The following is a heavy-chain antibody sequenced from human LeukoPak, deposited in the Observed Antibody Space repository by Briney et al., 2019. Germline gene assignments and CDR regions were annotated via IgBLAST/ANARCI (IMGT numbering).Heavy chain of an antibody. V-gene: IGHV5-51*01. D-gene: IGHD3-16*02. CDR2: IYPGDSDA. Sequence: GASLKISCKGSGYSFTSYWIGWVRQMPGKGLEWMGIIYPGDSDARYSPSFQGQVTISADKSISTAYLQWSSLKASDTAMYYCARQVSGVWGSYRYFDYWGQGTLVTVSS. CDR1: GYSFTSYW. CDR3: ARQVSGVWGSYRYFDY. J-gene: IGHJ4*02.